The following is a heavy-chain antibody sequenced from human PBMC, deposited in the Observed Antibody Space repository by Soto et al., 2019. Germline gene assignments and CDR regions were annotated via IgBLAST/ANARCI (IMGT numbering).Heavy chain of an antibody. Sequence: PSETLSLTCTVSGDSISNKNYHWSWIRQPPGKGLEWIGYIYYSGSTNYNPSLKSRVTISVDTSKNQFSLKLSSVTAADTAVYYCASYYYDSSGYYNWFDPWGQGTLVTVSS. CDR3: ASYYYDSSGYYNWFDP. CDR1: GDSISNKNYH. V-gene: IGHV4-61*01. D-gene: IGHD3-22*01. CDR2: IYYSGST. J-gene: IGHJ5*02.